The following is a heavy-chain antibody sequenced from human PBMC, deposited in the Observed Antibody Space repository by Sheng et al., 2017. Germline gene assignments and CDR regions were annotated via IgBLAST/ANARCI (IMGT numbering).Heavy chain of an antibody. CDR1: GFTFDDYG. Sequence: EVQLVESGGSVVRPGGSLRLSCSASGFTFDDYGMSWVRQSPGKGLEWVSGINWNADSTDYADSVKGRFTISRDNAKNSLYLHMNSLTAEDTALYHCARGYYYMDVWGQGTTVTVS. CDR2: INWNADST. CDR3: ARGYYYMDV. V-gene: IGHV3-20*01. J-gene: IGHJ6*03.